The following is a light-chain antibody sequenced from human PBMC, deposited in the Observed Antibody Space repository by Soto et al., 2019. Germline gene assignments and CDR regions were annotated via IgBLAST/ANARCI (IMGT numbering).Light chain of an antibody. CDR3: SSYAGANDHVI. CDR1: SNDVGAYNY. V-gene: IGLV2-8*01. Sequence: QSALTQPPSASGSPGQSVTISCTGTSNDVGAYNYVSWYQQHPGKVPKLMIYQVTQRPSGVPDRFSGSKSGNTASLTVSGLQAEDEADYYCSSYAGANDHVIFGGGTKVTVL. J-gene: IGLJ2*01. CDR2: QVT.